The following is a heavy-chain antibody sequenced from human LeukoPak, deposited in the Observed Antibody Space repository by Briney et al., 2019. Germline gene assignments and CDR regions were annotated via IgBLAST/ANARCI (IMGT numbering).Heavy chain of an antibody. CDR1: GFTFSDHY. Sequence: PGGSLRLSCAASGFTFSDHYMDWVRQAPGKGLEWVGRTRNKANSYTTEYAACVKGRFTISRDDSKNSLYLQMNSLKTEDTAVYYCARRADDYDSSGQYFDYWGQGTLVTVSS. D-gene: IGHD3-22*01. CDR2: TRNKANSYTT. CDR3: ARRADDYDSSGQYFDY. V-gene: IGHV3-72*01. J-gene: IGHJ4*02.